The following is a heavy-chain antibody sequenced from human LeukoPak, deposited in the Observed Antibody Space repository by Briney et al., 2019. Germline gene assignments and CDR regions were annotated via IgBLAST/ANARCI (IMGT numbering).Heavy chain of an antibody. CDR3: AKVGSVQLERRASFDY. CDR2: ISGSGGST. CDR1: GFTFSDYC. D-gene: IGHD1-1*01. V-gene: IGHV3-23*01. Sequence: GGSLRLSCTTSGFTFSDYCMTWVRQAPGKGLEWVSAISGSGGSTYYADSVKGRFTISRDNSKNTLYLQMNSLRAEDTAVYYCAKVGSVQLERRASFDYWGQGTLVTVSS. J-gene: IGHJ4*02.